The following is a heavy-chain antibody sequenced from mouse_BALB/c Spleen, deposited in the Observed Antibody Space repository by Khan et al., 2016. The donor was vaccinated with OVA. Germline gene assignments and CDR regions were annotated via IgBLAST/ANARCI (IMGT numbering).Heavy chain of an antibody. V-gene: IGHV1-4*01. D-gene: IGHD2-14*01. Sequence: QVQLQQSGAELARPGASVKMSCKASGYTFTSYTIHWVRQGPGQAPEWIGHINPSNNYTNYNQNFKDKATLIVDKSSSTAYMQLSSLRSEDTAVYYCVRGGAYNRSDGWFAYWGQGTLVTVSA. CDR3: VRGGAYNRSDGWFAY. CDR1: GYTFTSYT. J-gene: IGHJ3*01. CDR2: INPSNNYT.